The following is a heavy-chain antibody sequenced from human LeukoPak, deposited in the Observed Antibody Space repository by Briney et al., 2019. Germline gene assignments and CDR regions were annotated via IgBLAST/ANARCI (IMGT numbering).Heavy chain of an antibody. V-gene: IGHV4-61*02. D-gene: IGHD6-19*01. J-gene: IGHJ4*02. CDR1: GGSISSGSYY. Sequence: SQTLSLTCTVSGGSISSGSYYWGWIRQPAGKGLEWIGRIYTSGSTNYNPSLKSRVTISVDTSKNQFSLKLSSVTAADTAVYYCAAQWLGRGDYWGQGTLVTVSS. CDR3: AAQWLGRGDY. CDR2: IYTSGST.